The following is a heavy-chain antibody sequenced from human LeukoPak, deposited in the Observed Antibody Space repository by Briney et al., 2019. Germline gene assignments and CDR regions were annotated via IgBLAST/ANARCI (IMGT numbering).Heavy chain of an antibody. V-gene: IGHV4-39*01. CDR1: GVAISSSSYY. J-gene: IGHJ5*02. Sequence: SETLSLTCTVSGVAISSSSYYWGWIRQPPGKGLEWIGSIYYSGSTYYNPSRKSRVTISVDTSKNQFSLKLSSVTAADTAVYYCARDLITPPFNWFDPWGQGTLVSVSS. CDR2: IYYSGST. D-gene: IGHD5-24*01. CDR3: ARDLITPPFNWFDP.